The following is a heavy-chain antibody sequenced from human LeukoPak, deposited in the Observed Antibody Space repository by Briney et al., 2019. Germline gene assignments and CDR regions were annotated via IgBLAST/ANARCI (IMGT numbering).Heavy chain of an antibody. J-gene: IGHJ6*03. Sequence: ASVKVSCKASGYTFTGYYMYWVRQAPGQGLEWMGWINPNTGATTSDQKFQGRVTMTRDTSTSTAYMELNKLRSDDTAVYYCARVPRWGSGGGYMDVWGKGTTVTVSS. CDR1: GYTFTGYY. V-gene: IGHV1-2*02. CDR2: INPNTGAT. D-gene: IGHD2-21*01. CDR3: ARVPRWGSGGGYMDV.